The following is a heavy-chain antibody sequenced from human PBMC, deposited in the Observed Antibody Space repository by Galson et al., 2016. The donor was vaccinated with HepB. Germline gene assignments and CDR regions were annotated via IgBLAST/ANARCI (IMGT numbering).Heavy chain of an antibody. V-gene: IGHV3-74*01. Sequence: SLRLSCAASGFTFSSYWMHWVRQAPGKGLVWVSRINSDGSSTSYADSVKGRFTISRDKAKNTLYLQMNSLRAEDTAVYYCARAPGHRTGPIDYGMDVWGQGTTVTVSS. D-gene: IGHD7-27*01. CDR1: GFTFSSYW. CDR3: ARAPGHRTGPIDYGMDV. CDR2: INSDGSST. J-gene: IGHJ6*02.